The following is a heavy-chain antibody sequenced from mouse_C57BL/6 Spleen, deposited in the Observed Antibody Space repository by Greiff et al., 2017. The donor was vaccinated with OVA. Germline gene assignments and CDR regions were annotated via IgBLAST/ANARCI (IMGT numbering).Heavy chain of an antibody. J-gene: IGHJ4*01. D-gene: IGHD1-1*01. CDR1: GYTFTSYG. CDR3: AREVEYYYGSSTYYAMDY. Sequence: QVQLQQSGAELARPGASVKLSCKASGYTFTSYGISWVKQRTGQGLEWIGEIYPRSGNTYYNEKFKGKATLTADKSSSTAYMELRSLTSEDSAVYFCAREVEYYYGSSTYYAMDYWGQGTSVTVSS. CDR2: IYPRSGNT. V-gene: IGHV1-81*01.